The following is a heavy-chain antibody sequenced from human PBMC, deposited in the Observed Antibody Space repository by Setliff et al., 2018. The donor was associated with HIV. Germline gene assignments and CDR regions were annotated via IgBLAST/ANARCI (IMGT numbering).Heavy chain of an antibody. CDR2: VFYSGSA. CDR3: GRQFRYPSIAVAGIDY. V-gene: IGHV4-39*01. Sequence: SETLSLTCTVSGGSINSNYWAWIRQPPGKGLEWIGSVFYSGSAYYNASLKSRVTISVDTSKNQFSLNLNSVTAADTAMYYCGRQFRYPSIAVAGIDYWGQGTLVTVSS. CDR1: GGSINSNY. J-gene: IGHJ4*02. D-gene: IGHD6-19*01.